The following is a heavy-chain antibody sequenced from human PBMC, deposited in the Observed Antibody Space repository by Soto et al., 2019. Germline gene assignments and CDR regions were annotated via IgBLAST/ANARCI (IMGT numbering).Heavy chain of an antibody. CDR1: GYTFTNYA. V-gene: IGHV1-69*13. D-gene: IGHD1-7*01. CDR2: IIPIFGTA. J-gene: IGHJ3*02. Sequence: SVKVSCKASGYTFTNYAMQWVRQAPGQRLEWMGWIIPIFGTANYAQKFQGRVTITADESTSTAYMELSSLRSEDTAVFYCARDSTVATHAFDIWGQGTMVTVSS. CDR3: ARDSTVATHAFDI.